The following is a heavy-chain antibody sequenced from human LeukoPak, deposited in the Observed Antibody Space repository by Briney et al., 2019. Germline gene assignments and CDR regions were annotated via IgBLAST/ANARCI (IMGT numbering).Heavy chain of an antibody. CDR3: ARKFLGSRGYYFDY. Sequence: TSVKVSCKASGYTFTSYDINWVRQATGQGLEWMGWMNPNTGNTGYAQKFQGRVTMTRDTSISTAYMELSSLRSDDTAVYYCARKFLGSRGYYFDYWGQGTLVTVSS. CDR1: GYTFTSYD. D-gene: IGHD3-10*01. CDR2: MNPNTGNT. J-gene: IGHJ4*02. V-gene: IGHV1-8*01.